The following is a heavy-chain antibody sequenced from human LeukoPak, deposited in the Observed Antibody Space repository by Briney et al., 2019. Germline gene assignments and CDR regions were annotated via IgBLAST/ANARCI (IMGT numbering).Heavy chain of an antibody. CDR2: ISNNGDTI. V-gene: IGHV3-48*03. J-gene: IGHJ6*02. CDR3: ARWYCSSINCHSYYYGMDV. CDR1: GFSLRSSE. D-gene: IGHD2-2*01. Sequence: PGGSLRLSCAASGFSLRSSEMNWVRQAPGKGLEWVSFISNNGDTITYVDSVKGRFTTSRDNAKNSLYLQMNSLRAEDTAVYYCARWYCSSINCHSYYYGMDVWGQGTTVTVSS.